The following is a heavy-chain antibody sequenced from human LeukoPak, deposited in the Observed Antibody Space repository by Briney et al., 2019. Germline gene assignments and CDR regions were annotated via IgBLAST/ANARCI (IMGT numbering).Heavy chain of an antibody. CDR2: INHSGST. CDR3: AREPDGGAYDILTA. D-gene: IGHD3-9*01. Sequence: SGTLSLTCAVYGGSFSGYYWSWIRQPPGKGLEWIGEINHSGSTNYNPSLKSRVTISVDTSKNQFSLKLSSVTAADTAVYYCAREPDGGAYDILTAWGQGTLVTVSS. J-gene: IGHJ5*02. V-gene: IGHV4-34*01. CDR1: GGSFSGYY.